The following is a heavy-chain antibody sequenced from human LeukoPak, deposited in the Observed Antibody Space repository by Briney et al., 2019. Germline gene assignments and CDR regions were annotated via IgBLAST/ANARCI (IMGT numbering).Heavy chain of an antibody. CDR2: IGTGGDT. Sequence: PGGSLRLSCAASGFAFSSYVLHWVRRAPGKGPEWVSAIGTGGDTYYADSAMGRFTISRDNAKKSLYLQMSSLIAEDMAVYYCTLWSPFWSGYSSLDRWGQGTLVTVFS. CDR3: TLWSPFWSGYSSLDR. V-gene: IGHV3-47*02. CDR1: GFAFSSYV. J-gene: IGHJ5*02. D-gene: IGHD3-3*01.